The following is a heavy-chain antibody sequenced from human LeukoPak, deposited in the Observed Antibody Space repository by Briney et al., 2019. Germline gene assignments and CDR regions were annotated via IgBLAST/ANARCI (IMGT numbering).Heavy chain of an antibody. Sequence: SQTLSLTCTVSGGSISSGGYYWSWICQHPGKGLEWIGYINIGGSTYYNPSLKSRLTISQDTSKNQFSLKLSSVTAADTAVYFCARVDYSSSWSYINWCDSWGQGTLVTVSS. CDR3: ARVDYSSSWSYINWCDS. CDR2: INIGGST. V-gene: IGHV4-31*03. J-gene: IGHJ5*01. D-gene: IGHD3-10*01. CDR1: GGSISSGGYY.